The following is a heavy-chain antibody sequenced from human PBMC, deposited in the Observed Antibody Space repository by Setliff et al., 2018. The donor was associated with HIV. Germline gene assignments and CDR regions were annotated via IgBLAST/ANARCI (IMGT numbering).Heavy chain of an antibody. CDR3: ARDVTVRLSVEYYFDY. J-gene: IGHJ4*02. V-gene: IGHV3-53*05. D-gene: IGHD2-15*01. Sequence: PGESLKISCAASGFTVSSNSMSWVRQAPGKGLEWVSVIYDGSEKYYADSVKGRFTISRDNSKNMLYLEMNSLRAEDTAIYYCARDVTVRLSVEYYFDYWGQGTLVTVSS. CDR1: GFTVSSNS. CDR2: IYDGSEK.